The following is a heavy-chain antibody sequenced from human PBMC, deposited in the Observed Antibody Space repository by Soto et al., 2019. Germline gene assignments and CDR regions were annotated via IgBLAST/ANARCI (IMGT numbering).Heavy chain of an antibody. Sequence: GSLRLSCAASGFGFTFSTSAMSWVRQAPGKGLEWVSTFRESGGTTHYANSVKGRFTISRDTSKNMLYLQMNSLRAEDTAIYYCAKDSHWAIIQTTHDYWGDGTLVTVSS. CDR3: AKDSHWAIIQTTHDY. CDR1: GFGFTFSTSA. CDR2: FRESGGTT. D-gene: IGHD2-2*01. V-gene: IGHV3-23*01. J-gene: IGHJ4*01.